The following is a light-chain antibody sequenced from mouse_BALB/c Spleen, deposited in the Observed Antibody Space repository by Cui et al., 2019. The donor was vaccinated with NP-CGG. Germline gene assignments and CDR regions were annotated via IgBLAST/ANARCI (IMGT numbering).Light chain of an antibody. J-gene: IGLJ1*01. Sequence: QAVVAQESALTTSPGETVTFTCRSSTGAVTTSHYANWVQEKPDHLVTGLIGGTSNRAPGVPARFSGSLIGDKAALTITGAQTEDEAIYFCTLWYSNHWVFGGGTKLTVL. CDR3: TLWYSNHWV. CDR2: GTS. CDR1: TGAVTTSHY. V-gene: IGLV1*01.